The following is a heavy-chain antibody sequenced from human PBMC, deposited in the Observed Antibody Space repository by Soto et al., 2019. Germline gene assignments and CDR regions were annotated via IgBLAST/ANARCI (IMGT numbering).Heavy chain of an antibody. V-gene: IGHV1-8*01. CDR3: AREGALGYCSSTSCYDALDI. D-gene: IGHD2-2*01. J-gene: IGHJ3*02. CDR2: MNPNSGNT. CDR1: GYTFTSYD. Sequence: ASVKVSCKASGYTFTSYDINWVRQATGQGLEWMGWMNPNSGNTGYAQKFQGRVTMTRNTSISTAYMELSSLRSEDTAVYYCAREGALGYCSSTSCYDALDIWGQGTMVTVSS.